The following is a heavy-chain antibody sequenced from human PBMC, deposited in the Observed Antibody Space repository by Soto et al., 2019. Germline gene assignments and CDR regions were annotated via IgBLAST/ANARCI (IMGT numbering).Heavy chain of an antibody. J-gene: IGHJ4*02. D-gene: IGHD3-16*01. V-gene: IGHV4-59*08. CDR3: ARRWGTTFDY. CDR2: IYYSGST. Sequence: SETLSLTCTVSGGSISNYYWSWIRQPPGKGLEWIGYIYYSGSTNYNPSLKSRVTISVDTSKNQFSLKLSSVTAADTAVYYCARRWGTTFDYWGQGTPVTVSS. CDR1: GGSISNYY.